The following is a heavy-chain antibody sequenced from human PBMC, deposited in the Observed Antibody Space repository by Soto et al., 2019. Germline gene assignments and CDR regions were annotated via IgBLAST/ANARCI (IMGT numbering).Heavy chain of an antibody. J-gene: IGHJ6*02. CDR3: ARDFTDSSGPTLGMGV. V-gene: IGHV4-31*03. Sequence: QVQLQESGPGLVKPSQTLSLTCTVSGGSISSGGYYWSWIRQHPGKGLEWIGYIYSSGSTYYNPYLRSRVTISVDRSKNQFSLKLSSVTAADTAVYYCARDFTDSSGPTLGMGVWGQGTTVTVSS. CDR2: IYSSGST. D-gene: IGHD6-19*01. CDR1: GGSISSGGYY.